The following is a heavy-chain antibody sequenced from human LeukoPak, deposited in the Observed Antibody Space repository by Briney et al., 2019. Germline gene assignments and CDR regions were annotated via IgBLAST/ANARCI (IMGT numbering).Heavy chain of an antibody. CDR1: GFTFSSYA. CDR3: ARVKRWLQFWLTLDL. J-gene: IGHJ5*02. D-gene: IGHD5-24*01. V-gene: IGHV3-66*01. CDR2: IYSGGST. Sequence: GSLRLSCAASGFTFSSYAMSWVRQAPGKGLEWVSVIYSGGSTYYADSVKGRFTISRDNSKNTLYLQMNSLRAEDTAVYYCARVKRWLQFWLTLDLWGQGTLVTVSS.